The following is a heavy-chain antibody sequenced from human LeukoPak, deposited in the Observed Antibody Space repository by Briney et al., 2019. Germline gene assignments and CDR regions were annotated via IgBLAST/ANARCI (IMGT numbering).Heavy chain of an antibody. J-gene: IGHJ4*02. CDR2: INADSGNT. D-gene: IGHD6-19*01. CDR3: ARDEVSGGWYNH. Sequence: ASVKVSCTASGYTFTSRGFSWVRQAPGQGLEWMGWINADSGNTNYAQKFQGRVTLTTDTSTNTAYMELRSLRSDDTAVYYCARDEVSGGWYNHWGQGTLVTVSS. V-gene: IGHV1-18*04. CDR1: GYTFTSRG.